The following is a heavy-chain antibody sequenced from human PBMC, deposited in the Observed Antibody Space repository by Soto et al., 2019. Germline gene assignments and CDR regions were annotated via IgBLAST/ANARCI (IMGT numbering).Heavy chain of an antibody. J-gene: IGHJ4*02. CDR3: ARGTRTRRYPPDY. V-gene: IGHV4-59*01. CDR2: IYYSGST. Sequence: SETLSLTYTVSGGSISSYYWSWIRQPPGKGLEWIGYIYYSGSTNYNPSLKSRVTISVDTSKNQFSLKLSSVTAADTAVYYCARGTRTRRYPPDYWSQGTLVTSPQ. CDR1: GGSISSYY. D-gene: IGHD3-9*01.